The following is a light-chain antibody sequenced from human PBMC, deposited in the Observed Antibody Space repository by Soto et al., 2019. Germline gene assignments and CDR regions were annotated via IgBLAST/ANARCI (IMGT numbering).Light chain of an antibody. J-gene: IGKJ1*01. V-gene: IGKV3-20*01. Sequence: IVLTQSPGTLSLSPGERATLSCWASQSVSSNYLAWYQQKPGQAPRLLIYGASSRATGNSDRFSGSGSGTDFTLTISRLEPEDFAVYYCQHYGSSPRGTFGQGTKVEI. CDR3: QHYGSSPRGT. CDR1: QSVSSNY. CDR2: GAS.